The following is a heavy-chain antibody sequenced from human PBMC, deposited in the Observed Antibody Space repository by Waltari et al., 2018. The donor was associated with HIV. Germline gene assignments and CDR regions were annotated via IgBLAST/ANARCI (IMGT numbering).Heavy chain of an antibody. CDR1: GGSINNYY. CDR2: IYYSWTT. V-gene: IGHV4-59*01. J-gene: IGHJ6*02. Sequence: QIQLQESGPGLVKPSETLSLTCTVSGGSINNYYWSWIRQSPGRGLELIGYIYYSWTTNYNPFLQSRVTISVDTSKNLFSLMVTFVTAAYTAVYYCARFRCSSSSCYCRYAMDVWGQGTTVTFSS. CDR3: ARFRCSSSSCYCRYAMDV. D-gene: IGHD2-2*01.